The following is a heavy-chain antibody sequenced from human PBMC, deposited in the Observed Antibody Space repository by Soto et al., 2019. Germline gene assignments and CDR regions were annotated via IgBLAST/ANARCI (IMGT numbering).Heavy chain of an antibody. CDR3: AKDRWNYDYYYYGMDV. Sequence: PVGSLRLSCAASGFTFSSYGMHWVRQAPGKGLEWVAVISYDGSNKYHADSVKGRFTISRDNSKNTLYLQMNSLRVEDTAVYYCAKDRWNYDYYYYGMDVWGQGTTVTVSS. CDR1: GFTFSSYG. V-gene: IGHV3-30*18. CDR2: ISYDGSNK. J-gene: IGHJ6*02. D-gene: IGHD1-7*01.